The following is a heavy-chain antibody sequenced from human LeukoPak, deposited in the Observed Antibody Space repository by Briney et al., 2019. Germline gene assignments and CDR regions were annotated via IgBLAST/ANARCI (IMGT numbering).Heavy chain of an antibody. CDR2: IKQDGSEK. Sequence: GSLRLSCAASGFTFSSYWMSWVRQAPGKGLEWVANIKQDGSEKYYVDSVKGRFTISRDNAKNSLYLQMNSLRAEDTAVYYCARDPPTGDWLPLFDYWGQGTLVTVSS. CDR3: ARDPPTGDWLPLFDY. J-gene: IGHJ4*02. CDR1: GFTFSSYW. V-gene: IGHV3-7*03. D-gene: IGHD3-9*01.